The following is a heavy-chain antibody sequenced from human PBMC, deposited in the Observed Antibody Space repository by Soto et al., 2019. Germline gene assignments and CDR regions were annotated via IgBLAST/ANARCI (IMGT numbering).Heavy chain of an antibody. V-gene: IGHV1-69*13. CDR1: GGTFSSYA. D-gene: IGHD5-18*01. CDR3: ARGRGYSYGYFRYYYYGMDV. J-gene: IGHJ6*02. Sequence: SVKVSCKASGGTFSSYAISWVRQAPGQGLEWMGGIIPIFGTANYAQKFQGRVTITADESTSTAYMELSSLRSEDTAVYYCARGRGYSYGYFRYYYYGMDVWGQGTTVTVSS. CDR2: IIPIFGTA.